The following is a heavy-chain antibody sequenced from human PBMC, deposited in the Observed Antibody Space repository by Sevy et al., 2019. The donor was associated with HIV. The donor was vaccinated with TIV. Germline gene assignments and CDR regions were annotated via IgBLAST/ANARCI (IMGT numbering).Heavy chain of an antibody. CDR1: GYTFTGHY. CDR2: INPNSGSR. V-gene: IGHV1-2*02. D-gene: IGHD2-15*01. CDR3: ARVFPYCSGGSCYSPYDAFDI. J-gene: IGHJ3*02. Sequence: ASVKVSCKDSGYTFTGHYMHWVRQAPGQGLEWMGWINPNSGSRDYAQMFQGRVTLTRDTSISTAYLELSRLTSDDTAVYYCARVFPYCSGGSCYSPYDAFDIWGQGTMVTVSS.